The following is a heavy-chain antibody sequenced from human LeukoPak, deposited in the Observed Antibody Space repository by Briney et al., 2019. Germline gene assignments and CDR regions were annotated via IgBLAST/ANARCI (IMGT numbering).Heavy chain of an antibody. CDR1: GFTFSSYA. D-gene: IGHD6-19*01. J-gene: IGHJ4*02. CDR2: ISYDGSNK. Sequence: AGGSLRLSCAASGFTFSSYAMHWVRQAPGKGLEWVAVISYDGSNKYYADSVKGRFTISRDNSKNTLCLQMNSLRAEDTAVYYCARDRGIAVAGNYFDYWGQGTLVTVSS. V-gene: IGHV3-30*04. CDR3: ARDRGIAVAGNYFDY.